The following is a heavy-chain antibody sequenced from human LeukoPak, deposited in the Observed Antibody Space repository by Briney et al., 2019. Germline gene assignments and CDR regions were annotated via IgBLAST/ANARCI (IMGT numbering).Heavy chain of an antibody. CDR3: ARYYDYVWGSYRHNWFDP. CDR1: GGSISSYY. Sequence: SETLSLTCTVSGGSISSYYWSWIRQPPGKGLEWIGYIYYSGSTYYNPSLKSRVTISVDTSKNQFSLKLSSVTAADTAVYYCARYYDYVWGSYRHNWFDPWGQGTLVTVSS. J-gene: IGHJ5*02. D-gene: IGHD3-16*02. V-gene: IGHV4-59*06. CDR2: IYYSGST.